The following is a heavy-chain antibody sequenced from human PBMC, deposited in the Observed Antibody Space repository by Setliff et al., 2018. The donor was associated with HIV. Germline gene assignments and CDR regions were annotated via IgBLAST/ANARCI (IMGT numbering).Heavy chain of an antibody. J-gene: IGHJ4*02. Sequence: GGSLRLSCAASGLTFSRYAVSWARQAPGKGLEWVSSVSGRGSDKYYADSVKGRFIISRDNSRNTLYLQMTGLRADDTAVYYCATPPTFYYDDTGLGYFAYWGQGALVTVSS. V-gene: IGHV3-23*01. D-gene: IGHD3-22*01. CDR3: ATPPTFYYDDTGLGYFAY. CDR2: VSGRGSDK. CDR1: GLTFSRYA.